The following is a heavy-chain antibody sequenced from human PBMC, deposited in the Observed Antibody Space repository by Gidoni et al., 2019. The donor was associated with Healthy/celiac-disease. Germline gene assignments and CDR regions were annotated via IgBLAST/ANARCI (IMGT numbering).Heavy chain of an antibody. CDR3: AKLPHGYYYYGMDV. J-gene: IGHJ6*02. CDR2: ISGSGGST. Sequence: EVQLLDSGGGLVQPGGSLRLSCAASGFTFSRYAMSWVRQAPGKGLEWVSAISGSGGSTYYADSVKGRFTISRDNSKNTLYLQMNSLRAEDTAVYYCAKLPHGYYYYGMDVWGQGTTVTVSS. CDR1: GFTFSRYA. V-gene: IGHV3-23*01.